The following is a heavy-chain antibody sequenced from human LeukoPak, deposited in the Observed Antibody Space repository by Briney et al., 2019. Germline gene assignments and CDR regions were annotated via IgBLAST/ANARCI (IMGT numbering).Heavy chain of an antibody. V-gene: IGHV3-33*01. CDR3: ARDRLVPAATPHFDY. CDR2: IWYDGSSK. Sequence: SGGSLRLSCAASGFTFSSYGMHWVRQAPGKGLEWVAVIWYDGSSKCYADSVKGRFTISRDNSKNTLYLQMNSLRAEDTAVYYCARDRLVPAATPHFDYWGQGTLVTVSS. CDR1: GFTFSSYG. J-gene: IGHJ4*02. D-gene: IGHD2-2*01.